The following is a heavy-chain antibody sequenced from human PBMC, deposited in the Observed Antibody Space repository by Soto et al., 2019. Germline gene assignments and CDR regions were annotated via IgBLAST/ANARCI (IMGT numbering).Heavy chain of an antibody. CDR2: IYYSGST. CDR3: ARFPFGDYYYGMDV. D-gene: IGHD3-10*01. CDR1: GGSISSYY. Sequence: SETLSLTCTVSGGSISSYYWSWIRQPPGKGLEWIGYIYYSGSTNYNPSLKSRVTISVDTSKNQFSLKLSSVTAADTAVYYCARFPFGDYYYGMDVWGQGTTVTVSS. V-gene: IGHV4-59*01. J-gene: IGHJ6*02.